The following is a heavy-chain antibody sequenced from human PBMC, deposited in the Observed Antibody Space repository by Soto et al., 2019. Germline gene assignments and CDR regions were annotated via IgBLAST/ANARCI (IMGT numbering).Heavy chain of an antibody. CDR3: VRDQSYYSFEY. J-gene: IGHJ4*02. V-gene: IGHV3-7*01. Sequence: EVQLVESGGGLVQPGGSLRLSCAASGFTFSNHWMGWVRQAPGKGLEWVADISPDGSQKYYLDSVKGRFTISRDNAQMSLYLQMNGLGAEDTAVYFCVRDQSYYSFEYWGQGNLVTVSS. CDR1: GFTFSNHW. CDR2: ISPDGSQK. D-gene: IGHD3-10*01.